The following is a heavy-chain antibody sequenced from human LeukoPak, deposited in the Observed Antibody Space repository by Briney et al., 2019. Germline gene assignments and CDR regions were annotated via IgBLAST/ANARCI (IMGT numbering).Heavy chain of an antibody. J-gene: IGHJ4*02. V-gene: IGHV3-7*04. CDR1: GFTFSSYP. CDR2: IKQDGGEK. Sequence: GGSLRLSCAASGFTFSSYPMSWVRQAPGKGLEWVANIKQDGGEKYYVDSVKGRFTISRDNAKKSLYLQMNSLRAEDTAVYYCARETEMANLDYWGQGTLVTVSS. CDR3: ARETEMANLDY. D-gene: IGHD5-24*01.